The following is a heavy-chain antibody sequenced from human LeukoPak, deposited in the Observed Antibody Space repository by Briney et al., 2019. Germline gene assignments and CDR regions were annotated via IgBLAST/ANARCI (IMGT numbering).Heavy chain of an antibody. CDR3: SRDRDWLPLDY. V-gene: IGHV3-74*01. Sequence: TGGSLRLSCAASGFTFSSYWMHWVRQVPGKGLVWVSRIKSDGSDISYADSVKGRFTISRDNAKNTLYLQMNSLRAEDTAVYYCSRDRDWLPLDYWGQGTLVTVSS. CDR1: GFTFSSYW. D-gene: IGHD3/OR15-3a*01. CDR2: IKSDGSDI. J-gene: IGHJ4*02.